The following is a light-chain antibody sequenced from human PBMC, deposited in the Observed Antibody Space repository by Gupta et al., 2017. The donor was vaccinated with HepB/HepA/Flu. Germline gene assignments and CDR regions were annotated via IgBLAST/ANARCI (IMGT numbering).Light chain of an antibody. CDR3: YSAADNNWV. Sequence: SYELTQPSSVSVSPGQTARITCSGDVLKKKYARWFQQKPGQAPVLVIYKDSERPSGIPERFSGSSSGTTVTLTISGAQVEDEADHYCYSAADNNWVFGGGTKLTVL. CDR1: VLKKKY. V-gene: IGLV3-27*01. CDR2: KDS. J-gene: IGLJ3*02.